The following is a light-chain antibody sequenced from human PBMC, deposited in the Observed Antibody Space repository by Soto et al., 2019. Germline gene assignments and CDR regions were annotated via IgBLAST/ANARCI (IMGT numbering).Light chain of an antibody. Sequence: QSVLTQPPSVSGAPGQRVTISCTGSSSNIGAGYDVHWYQQLPGTAPKLLIYGNSTRPSGVPDRFSGSKSGTSDSLAITGLQAEDEADYYCQSYDSSLSGVVFGGGTKLTVL. CDR2: GNS. CDR1: SSNIGAGYD. J-gene: IGLJ2*01. CDR3: QSYDSSLSGVV. V-gene: IGLV1-40*01.